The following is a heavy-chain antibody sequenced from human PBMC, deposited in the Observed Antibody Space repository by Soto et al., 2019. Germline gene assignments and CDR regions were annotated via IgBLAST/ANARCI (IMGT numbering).Heavy chain of an antibody. J-gene: IGHJ5*02. CDR1: GGSISSGDYS. CDR3: ARGVTVFGLVSRFWFDP. V-gene: IGHV4-30-4*01. D-gene: IGHD3-3*01. Sequence: LSLTCTVSGGSISSGDYSWSWVRQSPGKGLEWIGHIYNSGITYYNPSLKSRVVISIDTSRNQFSLRLNPLTAADRAVDFCARGVTVFGLVSRFWFDPWGQGTVVTVSS. CDR2: IYNSGIT.